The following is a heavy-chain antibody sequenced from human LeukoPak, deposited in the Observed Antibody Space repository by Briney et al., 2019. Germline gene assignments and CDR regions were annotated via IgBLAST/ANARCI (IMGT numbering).Heavy chain of an antibody. CDR3: AKPKYQSGTYFDY. J-gene: IGHJ4*02. Sequence: GGSLRLSWAASGFTFSTYALSWVRQAPGEGLEWVSSVSGTGSSTYYADSVKGRFTISRDNSKNTLSLQMNSLRAEDTAIYYCAKPKYQSGTYFDYWGQGTLVTVSS. D-gene: IGHD3-10*01. CDR1: GFTFSTYA. V-gene: IGHV3-23*01. CDR2: VSGTGSST.